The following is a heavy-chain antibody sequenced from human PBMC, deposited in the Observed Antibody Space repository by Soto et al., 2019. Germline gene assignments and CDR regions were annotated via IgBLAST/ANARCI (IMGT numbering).Heavy chain of an antibody. CDR3: ATAKRGTVSLLSA. CDR2: LNPYSGAT. V-gene: IGHV1-2*02. D-gene: IGHD4-4*01. CDR1: GYPFNDNH. Sequence: QVQLVQSGAELRKPGASVKVSCKASGYPFNDNHIHWVRQAPGQGLEWMGWLNPYSGATTYGANDTGRINLTRDTSLSTSYMELIGLRSDDTAVYYCATAKRGTVSLLSAWGQGTLVTVSS. J-gene: IGHJ5*01.